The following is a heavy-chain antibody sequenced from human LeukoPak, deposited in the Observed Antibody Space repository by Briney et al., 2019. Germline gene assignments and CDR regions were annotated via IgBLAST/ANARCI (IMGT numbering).Heavy chain of an antibody. Sequence: GGSLRLSCAASGFTFSRYYMHWVRQAPGKGLVWVSRISSDGSSTTYADSVKGRFTISRDNAKNALYLQMNRLKVEDTAVYYCTRVFVGDEYSSSGYWGQGTLVTVSS. J-gene: IGHJ4*02. V-gene: IGHV3-74*01. CDR2: ISSDGSST. CDR1: GFTFSRYY. D-gene: IGHD6-13*01. CDR3: TRVFVGDEYSSSGY.